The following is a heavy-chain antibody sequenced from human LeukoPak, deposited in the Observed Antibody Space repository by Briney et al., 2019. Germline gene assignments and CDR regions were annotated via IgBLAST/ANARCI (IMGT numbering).Heavy chain of an antibody. CDR3: ARIPFVWFGETKGAVWFDP. CDR1: GYTFTSYY. V-gene: IGHV1-46*01. D-gene: IGHD3-10*01. Sequence: GASVKVSCKASGYTFTSYYMHWVRQAPGQGLEWMGIINPSGGSTSYAQKFQGRVTMTRDTSTSTVYMELSSLRSEDTAVYYCARIPFVWFGETKGAVWFDPWGQGTLVTVSS. J-gene: IGHJ5*02. CDR2: INPSGGST.